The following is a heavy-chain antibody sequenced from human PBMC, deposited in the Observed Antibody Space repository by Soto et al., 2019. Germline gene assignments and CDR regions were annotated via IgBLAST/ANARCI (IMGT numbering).Heavy chain of an antibody. CDR3: ARGYCSSPTCYANNFDY. D-gene: IGHD2-2*01. Sequence: EVQLVESGGDLVQPGGSLRLSCAASGFTFSNCWMTWVRQAPGKGLEWVANIKQDGSDKYYMDSVEGRFTISRDNAKNSLYLQMNSLRVEDTAVYYCARGYCSSPTCYANNFDYWGQGTLVTVSS. J-gene: IGHJ4*02. V-gene: IGHV3-7*03. CDR1: GFTFSNCW. CDR2: IKQDGSDK.